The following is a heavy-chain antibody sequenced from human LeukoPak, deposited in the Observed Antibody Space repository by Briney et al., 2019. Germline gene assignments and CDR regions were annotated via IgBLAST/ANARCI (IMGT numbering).Heavy chain of an antibody. CDR2: IYYTGST. J-gene: IGHJ1*01. CDR3: ARYSLSREDFQD. V-gene: IGHV4-39*07. D-gene: IGHD6-13*01. Sequence: PSETLSLTCTVSGGSISRSRYYWGWIRQPPGKGLEWIGSIYYTGSTYYNPSLESRVTILIDTSKNQFSLKLSSVTAADTAVYFCARYSLSREDFQDWGQGTLVTVSS. CDR1: GGSISRSRYY.